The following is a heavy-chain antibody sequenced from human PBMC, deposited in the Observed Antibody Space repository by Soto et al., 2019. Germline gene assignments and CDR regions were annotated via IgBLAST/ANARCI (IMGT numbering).Heavy chain of an antibody. CDR2: ISFGGDNK. CDR3: ARDQQRAYYYGSGPIDYYGKEG. D-gene: IGHD3-10*01. V-gene: IGHV3-30-3*01. J-gene: IGHJ6*02. Sequence: VFFTGAACACSSYATLAVRQAPGKGLESVAFISFGGDNKYYADSVKGRFTISRDNLKNTLYLQMNSLRVEDTAVYYCARDQQRAYYYGSGPIDYYGKEGWGQGTTVNVS. CDR1: ACACSSYA.